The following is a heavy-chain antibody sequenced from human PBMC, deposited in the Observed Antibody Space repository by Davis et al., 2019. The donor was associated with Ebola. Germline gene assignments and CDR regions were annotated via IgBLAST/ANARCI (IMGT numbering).Heavy chain of an antibody. CDR2: INPNSGGT. V-gene: IGHV1-2*02. D-gene: IGHD2-2*01. Sequence: ASVKVSCKASGYTFTGYYMHWVRQAPGQGLEWMGWINPNSGGTNYAQKFQGRVTMTRDTSISTAYMELSSLRSEDTAVYYCATLGCSTSCYFAEYFQHWGQGTLVTVSS. CDR3: ATLGCSTSCYFAEYFQH. CDR1: GYTFTGYY. J-gene: IGHJ1*01.